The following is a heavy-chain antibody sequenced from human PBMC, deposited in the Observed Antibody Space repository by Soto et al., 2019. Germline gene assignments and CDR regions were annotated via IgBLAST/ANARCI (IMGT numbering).Heavy chain of an antibody. V-gene: IGHV4-30-4*01. CDR3: ARTCGDYVLFEY. D-gene: IGHD4-17*01. CDR2: MYYSGST. Sequence: HVQLQESGPGLVKPSQTLSLTCTVSGGSISSGDCYWSWIRQPPGKGLEWIGYMYYSGSTHYNPSLQSRVSMSVDRYKNQFSLKLSSVTAAETAVYYCARTCGDYVLFEYWGQGTLVTVSS. CDR1: GGSISSGDCY. J-gene: IGHJ4*02.